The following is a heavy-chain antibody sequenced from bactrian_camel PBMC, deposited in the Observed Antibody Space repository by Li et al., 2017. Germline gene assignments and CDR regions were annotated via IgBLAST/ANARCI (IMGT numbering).Heavy chain of an antibody. V-gene: IGHV3S40*01. Sequence: VQLVESGGGLVQPGGSLRLSCAASGFAASRHAMSWVRQAPGKGLEWVSGIDSAGTNTYYADSAKGRFTISRDNAKDTLYLQLNSLKTEDAAMYYCAIGLFADFGLGLGTQVTVS. D-gene: IGHD1*01. CDR1: GFAASRHA. J-gene: IGHJ4*01. CDR2: IDSAGTNT.